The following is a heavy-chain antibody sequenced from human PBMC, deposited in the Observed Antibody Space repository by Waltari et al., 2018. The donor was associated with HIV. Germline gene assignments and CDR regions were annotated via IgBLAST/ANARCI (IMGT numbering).Heavy chain of an antibody. CDR3: ATSGIFVVAYNGFDM. D-gene: IGHD2-21*01. J-gene: IGHJ3*02. Sequence: EMQLVESGGGLVQPGRSLRLSCSASGFPLVNDGIHWVRQAPGKGMEGVSGLRWNSDHVSYANSVKGRFTSSTDHAKYSLYLQMNSLRPEYTALYYCATSGIFVVAYNGFDMWGQGTMVTVSS. CDR2: LRWNSDHV. CDR1: GFPLVNDG. V-gene: IGHV3-9*01.